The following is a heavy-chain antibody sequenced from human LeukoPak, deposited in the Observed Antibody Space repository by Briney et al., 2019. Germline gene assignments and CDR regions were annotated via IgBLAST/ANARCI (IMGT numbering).Heavy chain of an antibody. V-gene: IGHV4-39*01. J-gene: IGHJ6*03. D-gene: IGHD1-26*01. CDR3: ARQYSGSYDYYYYYMDV. CDR1: GGSISSSSYY. CDR2: INHSGST. Sequence: SETLSLTCTVSGGSISSSSYYWGWIRQPPGKGLEWIGEINHSGSTNYNPSLKSRVTISVDTSKNQFSLKLSSVTAADTAVYYCARQYSGSYDYYYYYMDVWGKGTTVTISS.